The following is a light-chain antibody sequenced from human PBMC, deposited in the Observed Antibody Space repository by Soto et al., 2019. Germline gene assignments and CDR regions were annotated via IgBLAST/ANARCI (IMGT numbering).Light chain of an antibody. V-gene: IGLV2-14*01. Sequence: QSALTQPASVSGSPGQSITISCTGSSSDVGDYNSVSWYQHHPGKGPKLMIYEVSNRPSGVSDRFSGSKSGNTASLTISGLQAEDEADYYCATWDDSLHGPVFGGGTKLTVL. J-gene: IGLJ3*02. CDR3: ATWDDSLHGPV. CDR1: SSDVGDYNS. CDR2: EVS.